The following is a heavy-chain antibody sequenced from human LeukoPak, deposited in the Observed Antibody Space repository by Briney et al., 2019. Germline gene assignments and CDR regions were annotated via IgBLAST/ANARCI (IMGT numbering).Heavy chain of an antibody. V-gene: IGHV3-48*02. CDR1: GLTFSSYF. Sequence: GGSLRLSCAASGLTFSSYFMNWVRQAPGKGLEWVSHISSTSITIYYAGSVKGRFTISRDNAKNSLYLQMNSLRDEDTAIYYCVRDYLYAFDIWGQGTMVAVSS. D-gene: IGHD2/OR15-2a*01. CDR3: VRDYLYAFDI. CDR2: ISSTSITI. J-gene: IGHJ3*02.